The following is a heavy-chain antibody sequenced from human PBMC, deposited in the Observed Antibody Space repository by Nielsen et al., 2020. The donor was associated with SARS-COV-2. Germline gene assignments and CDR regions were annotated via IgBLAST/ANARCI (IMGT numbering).Heavy chain of an antibody. J-gene: IGHJ3*01. D-gene: IGHD3-10*01. V-gene: IGHV4-61*01. Sequence: SETLSLTCTVSGGSISSSSYYWGWIRQPPGKGLEWIGYVHYTGTTKYKSSLKSRVTMSVDTSNNQFSLKLTPMTAADTAVYYCAREGSGSYPDAFDVWGQGTMVTVSS. CDR1: GGSISSSSYY. CDR2: VHYTGTT. CDR3: AREGSGSYPDAFDV.